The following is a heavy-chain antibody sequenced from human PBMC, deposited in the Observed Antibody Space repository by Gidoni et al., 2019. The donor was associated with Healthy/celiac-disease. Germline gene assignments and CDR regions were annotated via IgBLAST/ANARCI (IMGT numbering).Heavy chain of an antibody. CDR1: GFTFSSYG. CDR3: AKDLQVAVAGKDY. J-gene: IGHJ4*02. Sequence: QVQLVESGGGVVQPGRPLRLSCAASGFTFSSYGMHWVRQAPGKGLEWVAVISYDGSNKYYADSVKGRFTISRDNSKNTLYLQMNSLRAEDTAVYYCAKDLQVAVAGKDYWGQGTLVTVSS. V-gene: IGHV3-30*18. CDR2: ISYDGSNK. D-gene: IGHD6-19*01.